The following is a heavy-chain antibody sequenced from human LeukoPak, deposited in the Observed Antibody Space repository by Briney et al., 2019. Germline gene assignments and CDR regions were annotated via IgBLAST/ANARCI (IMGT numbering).Heavy chain of an antibody. Sequence: GGSLSLSCAASGFTFSSYWMCWVRQAPGKGLEWVANIKQDGSEKYYVDSVKGRFTISRDNAKNSLHLQLNSLRAEDTAVYYCASGARGTREGGDLYSFDYWGQGTLVTVSS. CDR1: GFTFSSYW. CDR2: IKQDGSEK. D-gene: IGHD4-17*01. CDR3: ASGARGTREGGDLYSFDY. V-gene: IGHV3-7*01. J-gene: IGHJ4*02.